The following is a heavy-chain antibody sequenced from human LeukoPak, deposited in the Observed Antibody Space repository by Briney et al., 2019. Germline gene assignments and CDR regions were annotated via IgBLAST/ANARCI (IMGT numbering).Heavy chain of an antibody. D-gene: IGHD6-13*01. V-gene: IGHV3-23*01. CDR2: ISGSGGSA. J-gene: IGHJ4*02. Sequence: GVSLRLSCAASGFTFTSYAMSWVRQAPGKGPEWVSAISGSGGSAYYADSVKGRFTISRDSSKSTLYLQMNSLRAEDTAVYYCASGYSGSWATFDYWGQGTLVTVSS. CDR3: ASGYSGSWATFDY. CDR1: GFTFTSYA.